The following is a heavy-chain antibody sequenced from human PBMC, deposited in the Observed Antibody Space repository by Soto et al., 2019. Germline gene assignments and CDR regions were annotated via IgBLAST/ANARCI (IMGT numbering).Heavy chain of an antibody. CDR1: GFTFSSYA. CDR2: ISGSGGST. J-gene: IGHJ5*02. Sequence: VQLLESGGGLVQPGGSLRLSFAASGFTFSSYAMSWVRQAPGKGLEWVSAISGSGGSTYYADSVKGRFTISRDNSKTTLYLQMNSLRAEDTAVYYCAKDPRAAVRGVIRPNWFDPWGQGTLVTVSS. D-gene: IGHD3-10*01. CDR3: AKDPRAAVRGVIRPNWFDP. V-gene: IGHV3-23*01.